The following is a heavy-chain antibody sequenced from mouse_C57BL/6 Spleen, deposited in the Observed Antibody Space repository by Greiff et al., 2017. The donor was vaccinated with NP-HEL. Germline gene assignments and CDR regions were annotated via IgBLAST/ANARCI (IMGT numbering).Heavy chain of an antibody. J-gene: IGHJ2*01. D-gene: IGHD2-3*01. CDR1: GYTFTDYY. Sequence: EVQLQQSGPELVKPGASVKISCKASGYTFTDYYMNWVKQSHGKSLEWIGDINPNNGGTSYNQKFKGKATLTVDKSSSTAYMELRSLTSEDSAVYYCAREGHDGYWGDYWGQGTTLTVSS. CDR3: AREGHDGYWGDY. CDR2: INPNNGGT. V-gene: IGHV1-26*01.